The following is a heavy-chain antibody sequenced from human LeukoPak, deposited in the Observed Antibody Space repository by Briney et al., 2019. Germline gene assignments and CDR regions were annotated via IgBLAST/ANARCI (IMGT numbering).Heavy chain of an antibody. V-gene: IGHV4-59*01. CDR3: ARDGNYDFWSGYTPDYYYMDV. CDR2: IYYSGST. D-gene: IGHD3-3*01. J-gene: IGHJ6*03. Sequence: PSETLSLTCTVSGGSISSYYWSWIRQPPGKGLEWIGYIYYSGSTNYNPSLKSRVTISVDTSKNQFSLKLSSVTAADTAVYYCARDGNYDFWSGYTPDYYYMDVWGKGTTVTVSS. CDR1: GGSISSYY.